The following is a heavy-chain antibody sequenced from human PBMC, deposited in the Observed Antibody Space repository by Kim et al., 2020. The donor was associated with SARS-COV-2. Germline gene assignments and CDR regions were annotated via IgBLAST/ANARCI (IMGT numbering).Heavy chain of an antibody. J-gene: IGHJ5*01. CDR2: DGSSS. Sequence: DGSSSTYTDSVKGRFTISRNNAKNTLYLQMNSLRAEDTAVYYCARSDWFYFWGQGALVTVSS. CDR3: ARSDWFYF. V-gene: IGHV3-74*03.